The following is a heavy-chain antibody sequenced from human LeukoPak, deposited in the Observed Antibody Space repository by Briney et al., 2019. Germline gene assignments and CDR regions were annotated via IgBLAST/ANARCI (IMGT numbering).Heavy chain of an antibody. CDR2: ISSSSSYI. CDR1: GFTFSSYS. Sequence: GGSLRLSCAASGFTFSSYSMNWVRQAPGKGLEWVSSISSSSSYIYYADSVKGRFTISRDNAKNSLYLQMNSLRAEDTAVYYCASSGARYCSSTSCYTAKVRNYYYYGMDVWGRGTTVTVSS. V-gene: IGHV3-21*01. D-gene: IGHD2-2*02. J-gene: IGHJ6*02. CDR3: ASSGARYCSSTSCYTAKVRNYYYYGMDV.